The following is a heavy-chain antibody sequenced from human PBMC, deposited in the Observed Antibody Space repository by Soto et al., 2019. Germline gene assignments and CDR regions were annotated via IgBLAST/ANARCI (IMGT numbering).Heavy chain of an antibody. CDR1: GYTFTSYY. Sequence: GASVKVSCKASGYTFTSYYMHWVRQAPGQGLEWMGIINPSGGSTSYAQKFQGRVTMTRDTSTSTVYMELSSLRSEDTAVYYCARDRDRMGVVPAAPYGMDVWGQGTTVTVSS. CDR3: ARDRDRMGVVPAAPYGMDV. CDR2: INPSGGST. D-gene: IGHD2-2*01. J-gene: IGHJ6*02. V-gene: IGHV1-46*01.